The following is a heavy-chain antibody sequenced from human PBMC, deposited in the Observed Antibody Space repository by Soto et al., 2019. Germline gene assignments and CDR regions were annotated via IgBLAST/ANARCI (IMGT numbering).Heavy chain of an antibody. J-gene: IGHJ4*02. D-gene: IGHD6-13*01. CDR3: AKTRGAAAAFDY. CDR2: ISYDGSNK. Sequence: QVQLVESGGGVVQPGRSLRLSCAASGFTFSSYGMHWVRQAPGKGLEGVAVISYDGSNKYYADSVKGRFTISRDNSKNTLYLQMNSLRAEDTAVYYCAKTRGAAAAFDYWGQGTLVTVSS. V-gene: IGHV3-30*18. CDR1: GFTFSSYG.